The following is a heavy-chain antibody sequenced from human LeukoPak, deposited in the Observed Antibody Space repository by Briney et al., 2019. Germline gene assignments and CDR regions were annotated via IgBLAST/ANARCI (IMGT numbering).Heavy chain of an antibody. Sequence: GSSVKVSCKASGGTFSSYAISWVRQAPGQGLEWMGGIIPIFGTANYAQKFQGRVTITADKSTSTAYMELSSLRSEDTAVYYCASGGASTIFGVVTPAGWFDPWGQGTLVTVSS. V-gene: IGHV1-69*06. D-gene: IGHD3-3*01. CDR1: GGTFSSYA. CDR3: ASGGASTIFGVVTPAGWFDP. CDR2: IIPIFGTA. J-gene: IGHJ5*02.